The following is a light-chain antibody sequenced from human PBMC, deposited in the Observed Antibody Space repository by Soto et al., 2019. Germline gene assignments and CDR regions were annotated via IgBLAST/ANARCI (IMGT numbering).Light chain of an antibody. J-gene: IGLJ2*01. CDR1: SSDVGSDNL. Sequence: QSALTQPASVSGSPGQSITISCTGTSSDVGSDNLVSWYQQHPGKAPKLMIYEGSKRPSGVSNRFSGSKSGNTASLTISGLQAEDEADYYCSSYAGSSTAIFGGGTKMTVL. V-gene: IGLV2-23*01. CDR2: EGS. CDR3: SSYAGSSTAI.